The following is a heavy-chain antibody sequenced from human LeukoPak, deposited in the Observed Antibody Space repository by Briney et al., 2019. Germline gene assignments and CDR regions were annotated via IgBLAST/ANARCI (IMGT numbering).Heavy chain of an antibody. CDR2: IKQDGSEK. CDR3: ARSSSDSSSWYYYYYGMDV. V-gene: IGHV3-7*01. Sequence: PGGSLRLSCAASGFTFSSYWMSWVRQAPGKGLEWVANIKQDGSEKYYVDSVKGRFTISRDNAKNSLYLQMNSLRAEDTAVYYCARSSSDSSSWYYYYYGMDVWGQGTTVTVSS. J-gene: IGHJ6*02. D-gene: IGHD6-13*01. CDR1: GFTFSSYW.